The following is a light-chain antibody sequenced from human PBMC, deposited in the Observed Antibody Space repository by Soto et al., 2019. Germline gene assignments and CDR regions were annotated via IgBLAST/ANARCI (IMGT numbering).Light chain of an antibody. Sequence: EIVMTQSPATLSVSPGERVTLSCRASQGVSVDLAWYQQKPGQAPRLLIYGASSRATGIPDRFSGSGSGTDFTLTISRLEPEDFAVYYCQQYGSSPPITFGQGTRLEIK. J-gene: IGKJ5*01. CDR2: GAS. V-gene: IGKV3-20*01. CDR3: QQYGSSPPIT. CDR1: QGVSVD.